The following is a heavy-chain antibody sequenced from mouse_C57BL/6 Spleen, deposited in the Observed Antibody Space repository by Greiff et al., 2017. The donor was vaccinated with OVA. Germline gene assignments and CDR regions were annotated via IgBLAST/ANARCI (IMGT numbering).Heavy chain of an antibody. CDR2: ISYDGSN. D-gene: IGHD2-3*01. J-gene: IGHJ1*03. CDR1: GYSITSGYY. Sequence: EVKLQESGPGLVKPSQSLSLTCSVTGYSITSGYYWNWIRQFPGNKLEWMGYISYDGSNNYNPSLKNRISITRDTSKNQFFLKLNSVTTEDTATYYCARGYDGYYEVWGTGTTVTVSS. CDR3: ARGYDGYYEV. V-gene: IGHV3-6*01.